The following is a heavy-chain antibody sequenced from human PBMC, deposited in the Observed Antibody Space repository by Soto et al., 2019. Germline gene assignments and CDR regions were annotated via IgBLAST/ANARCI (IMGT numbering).Heavy chain of an antibody. V-gene: IGHV1-18*01. J-gene: IGHJ6*02. D-gene: IGHD2-8*02. Sequence: ASVKVSCKTSCYTFTNFGIAWVRQAPGQGLEWMGRISGYNGNAKYSQKVQGRVTMTTDTSTSTAYMEVRGLRFDDTAMYFCARDCTTGLCSYGMDVWGQGTTVTVSS. CDR1: CYTFTNFG. CDR3: ARDCTTGLCSYGMDV. CDR2: ISGYNGNA.